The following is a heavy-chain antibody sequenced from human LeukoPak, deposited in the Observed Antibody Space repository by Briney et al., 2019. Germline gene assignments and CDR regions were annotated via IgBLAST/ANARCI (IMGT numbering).Heavy chain of an antibody. D-gene: IGHD1-26*01. Sequence: GGSLRLSCAASAFTLSHAWMSWVRQAPGKGLEWVSVIYSGGSTYYADSVKGRFTISRDTSKNTLYLQMNSLRAEDTAVYYCARDPVGAIGYGMDVWGQGTTVTVSS. J-gene: IGHJ6*02. CDR2: IYSGGST. CDR1: AFTLSHAW. V-gene: IGHV3-66*01. CDR3: ARDPVGAIGYGMDV.